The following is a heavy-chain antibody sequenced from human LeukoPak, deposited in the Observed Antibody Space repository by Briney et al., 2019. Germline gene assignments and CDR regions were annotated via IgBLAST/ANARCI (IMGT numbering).Heavy chain of an antibody. Sequence: SETLSHTCTVSGGSIIGYYWSWIRQPPGKGLEWIGYVYYSGSTNYNPSLKSRVTMSVDTSKNQFSLKLNSVTAADTAVYYCARGGERHLTWFDPWGQGTLVTVSS. CDR2: VYYSGST. CDR3: ARGGERHLTWFDP. J-gene: IGHJ5*02. D-gene: IGHD2-21*01. CDR1: GGSIIGYY. V-gene: IGHV4-59*01.